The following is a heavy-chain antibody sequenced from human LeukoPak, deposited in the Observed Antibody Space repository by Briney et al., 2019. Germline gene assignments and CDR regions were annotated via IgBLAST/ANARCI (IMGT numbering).Heavy chain of an antibody. Sequence: GGSLRLSCRTSGFTFHSYSYHWVRQAPGKGLGWLAVISEDGSRRHFAGSVEGRFNISRDTVDDTLFLHLNSLRVEDTAVYYCARDPTRGYNYGYLDYWGQGALVAVSS. CDR1: GFTFHSYS. CDR2: ISEDGSRR. D-gene: IGHD5-18*01. V-gene: IGHV3-30*04. J-gene: IGHJ4*02. CDR3: ARDPTRGYNYGYLDY.